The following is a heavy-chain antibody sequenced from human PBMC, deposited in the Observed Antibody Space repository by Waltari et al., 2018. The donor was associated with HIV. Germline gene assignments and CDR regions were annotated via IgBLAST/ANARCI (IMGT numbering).Heavy chain of an antibody. V-gene: IGHV3-74*01. Sequence: EAQLVESGGGLVQPGGSLRLSCAASGFNVRDYWMHWVGLGPGQGLRWVTHMNAHAEGSNTNYATSVRDRFTISRDYTTNTLYLQMHSLRVDDTAVYYCVGDFVGPSDQWGQGALVTVSS. CDR2: MNAHAEGSNT. D-gene: IGHD3-16*01. J-gene: IGHJ4*02. CDR3: VGDFVGPSDQ. CDR1: GFNVRDYW.